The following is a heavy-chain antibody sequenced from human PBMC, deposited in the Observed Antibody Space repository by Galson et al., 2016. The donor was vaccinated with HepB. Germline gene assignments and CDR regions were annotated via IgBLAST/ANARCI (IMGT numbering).Heavy chain of an antibody. J-gene: IGHJ4*02. Sequence: SVKVSCKASGYTFTDYYLYWVRQAPGQGLEWMGWINPNIGGTIYAQKFQGRVTMTRDTSISTAYMELSRLSPDDTAVYYCARVLDFWSGYSPFDYWGQGTLVTVSS. CDR1: GYTFTDYY. CDR3: ARVLDFWSGYSPFDY. CDR2: INPNIGGT. V-gene: IGHV1-2*02. D-gene: IGHD3-3*01.